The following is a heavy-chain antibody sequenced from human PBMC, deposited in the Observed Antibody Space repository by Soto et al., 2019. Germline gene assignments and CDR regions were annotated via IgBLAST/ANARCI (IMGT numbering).Heavy chain of an antibody. CDR3: ARARSDIVVVPPVLYFDY. J-gene: IGHJ4*02. D-gene: IGHD2-2*01. Sequence: GGSLRLSCAASGFTFSSYGMHWVRQAPGKGLEWVAVIWYDGSNKYYADSVKGRFTISRDNSKNTLYLQMNSLRAEDTAVYYCARARSDIVVVPPVLYFDYWGQGTLVTVSS. V-gene: IGHV3-33*01. CDR1: GFTFSSYG. CDR2: IWYDGSNK.